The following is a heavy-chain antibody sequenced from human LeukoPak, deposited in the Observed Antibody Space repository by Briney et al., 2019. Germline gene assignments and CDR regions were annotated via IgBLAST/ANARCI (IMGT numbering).Heavy chain of an antibody. CDR3: ARDTGSYFAPDY. J-gene: IGHJ4*02. Sequence: ASVKVSCKASGYTFSNYGVSWVRQAPGQGLEGMAWISAYDGDTHYAPNFQGRVTMTTDTSTSTAYMELWSLRSDDTAVYYCARDTGSYFAPDYWGQGTLVTVSS. CDR1: GYTFSNYG. V-gene: IGHV1-18*01. CDR2: ISAYDGDT. D-gene: IGHD1-26*01.